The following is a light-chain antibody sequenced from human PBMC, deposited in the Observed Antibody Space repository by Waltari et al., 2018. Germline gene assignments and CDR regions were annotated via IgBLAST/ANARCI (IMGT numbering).Light chain of an antibody. CDR3: QQYNNYSPYT. V-gene: IGKV1-5*01. CDR1: QSISSW. J-gene: IGKJ2*01. CDR2: DAS. Sequence: DIQMTQSPSTLSASVGDRVTITCRASQSISSWLAWYQQKPGKAPKVLIYDASRLESGVPSRFSGSGSGTEFTLTISSLQPDDFATYYCQQYNNYSPYTFGQGTKLEIK.